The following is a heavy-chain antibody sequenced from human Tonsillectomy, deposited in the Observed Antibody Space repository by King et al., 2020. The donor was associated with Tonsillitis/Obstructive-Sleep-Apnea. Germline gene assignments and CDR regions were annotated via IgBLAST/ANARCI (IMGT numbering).Heavy chain of an antibody. CDR3: AALPTYNWNYGAWFDH. D-gene: IGHD1-7*01. J-gene: IGHJ5*02. CDR1: GFTFTSSA. CDR2: IVVGSGNT. Sequence: MQLVQSGPEVKKPGTSVKVSCKASGFTFTSSAMQWVRQARGQRLEWIGWIVVGSGNTNYAQKFQERVTITRDMSTSTAYMELSNLRSQYTAVYYCAALPTYNWNYGAWFDHWGQGTLVTVSS. V-gene: IGHV1-58*02.